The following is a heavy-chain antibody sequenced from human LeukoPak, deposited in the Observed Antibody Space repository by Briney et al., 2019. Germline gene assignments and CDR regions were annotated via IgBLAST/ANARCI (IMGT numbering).Heavy chain of an antibody. V-gene: IGHV3-7*01. Sequence: GGSLRLSCAASGFTFSSYWMSWVRQAPGKGLEWVANIKQDGSEKYYVDSVKGRFTISRDNAKNSLYLQMNSLRAEDTAVYYCARDGIAAAFTLGEYFDYWGQGTLVTVSS. J-gene: IGHJ4*02. D-gene: IGHD6-13*01. CDR2: IKQDGSEK. CDR3: ARDGIAAAFTLGEYFDY. CDR1: GFTFSSYW.